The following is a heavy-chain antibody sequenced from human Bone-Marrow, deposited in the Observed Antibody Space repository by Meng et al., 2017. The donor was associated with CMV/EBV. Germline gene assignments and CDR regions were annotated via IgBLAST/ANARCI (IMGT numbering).Heavy chain of an antibody. CDR1: GGSISSYY. CDR2: IYYSGST. CDR3: ARARRGYQLLQDY. Sequence: SETLSLTCTVSGGSISSYYWSWIRQPPGKGLEWIGYIYYSGSTNYNPSLKSRVTISVDTSKNQFSLKLSSVTAADTAVYYCARARRGYQLLQDYWGQGTLVTVSS. V-gene: IGHV4-59*01. D-gene: IGHD2-2*01. J-gene: IGHJ4*02.